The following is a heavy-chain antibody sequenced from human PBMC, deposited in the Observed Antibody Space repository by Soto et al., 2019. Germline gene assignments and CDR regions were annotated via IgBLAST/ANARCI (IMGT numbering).Heavy chain of an antibody. J-gene: IGHJ3*02. CDR2: ISAYNGNT. V-gene: IGHV1-18*01. CDR1: GYTFTSYG. D-gene: IGHD3-22*01. CDR3: AGNRGYYDSSGYYYVPDAFDI. Sequence: QVPLVQSGAEVKKPGASVKVSCKASGYTFTSYGISWVRQAPGQGLEWMGWISAYNGNTNYAQKLQGRVTMTTDTSTSTAYMELRSLRSDDTAVYYCAGNRGYYDSSGYYYVPDAFDIWGQGTMVTVSS.